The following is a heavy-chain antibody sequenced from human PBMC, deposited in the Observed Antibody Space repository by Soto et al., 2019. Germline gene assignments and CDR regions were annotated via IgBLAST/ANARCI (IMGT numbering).Heavy chain of an antibody. Sequence: PSETLSLTCTVSGGFISGRTYYWAWIRQPPGKGLDWIASIYYSGATYYNPSLKSRISISADTSKNQISLNLTSVTAADTAVYYCARQPAITVTYLYGMDLWGQGTTVTVSS. V-gene: IGHV4-39*01. CDR2: IYYSGAT. CDR1: GGFISGRTYY. CDR3: ARQPAITVTYLYGMDL. J-gene: IGHJ6*02. D-gene: IGHD4-4*01.